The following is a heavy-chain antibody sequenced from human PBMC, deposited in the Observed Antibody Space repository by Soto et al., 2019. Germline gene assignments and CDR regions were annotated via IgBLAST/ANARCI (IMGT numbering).Heavy chain of an antibody. Sequence: GGSLRLSCAASGFTVSSNYMSWVRQAPGKGLEWVSVIYSGGSTHYADSVKGRFTISRDNSKNTLYLQMNSLRAEDTAVYYCARDIRVPAAMSYYCYGMDVWGQGTTVTVSS. V-gene: IGHV3-53*01. CDR1: GFTVSSNY. D-gene: IGHD2-2*01. J-gene: IGHJ6*02. CDR2: IYSGGST. CDR3: ARDIRVPAAMSYYCYGMDV.